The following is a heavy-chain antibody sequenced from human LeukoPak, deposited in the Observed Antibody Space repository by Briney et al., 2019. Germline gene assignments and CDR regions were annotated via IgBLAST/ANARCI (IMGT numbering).Heavy chain of an antibody. V-gene: IGHV1-2*06. J-gene: IGHJ5*02. CDR1: GYTFTGYY. CDR3: ASMTSSGWSSNWFDP. D-gene: IGHD6-19*01. CDR2: INPNSGGT. Sequence: GASVKVSCKASGYTFTGYYMHWVRQAPGQGLEWMGRINPNSGGTDYAQKFQGRVTMTRDTFISTAYMELSRLRSDDTAVYYCASMTSSGWSSNWFDPWGQGTLVTVSS.